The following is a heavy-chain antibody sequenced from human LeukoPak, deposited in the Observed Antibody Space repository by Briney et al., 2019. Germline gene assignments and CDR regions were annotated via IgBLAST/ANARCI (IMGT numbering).Heavy chain of an antibody. Sequence: GASVKVSCKASGYTFTTYGITWVRQAPGQGLEWMGGIIPIFGTANYAQKFQGRVTITADKSTSTAYMELSSLRSEDTAVYYCARGDSGSYFSFDYWGQGTLVTVSS. J-gene: IGHJ4*02. D-gene: IGHD1-26*01. CDR2: IIPIFGTA. CDR1: GYTFTTYG. V-gene: IGHV1-69*06. CDR3: ARGDSGSYFSFDY.